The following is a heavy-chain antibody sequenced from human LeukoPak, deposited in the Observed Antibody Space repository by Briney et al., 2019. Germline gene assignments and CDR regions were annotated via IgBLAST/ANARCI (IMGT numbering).Heavy chain of an antibody. CDR1: GGSISSYY. D-gene: IGHD2-21*02. Sequence: SETLSLTCTVSGGSISSYYWSWIRQPPGKGLEWIGYIYYSGSTNYNPSLKSRVTISVDTSKNQFSLKLSSVTAADTAVYYCARGHCGGDCHPRRFDPWGQGTLVTVSS. J-gene: IGHJ5*02. CDR2: IYYSGST. V-gene: IGHV4-59*01. CDR3: ARGHCGGDCHPRRFDP.